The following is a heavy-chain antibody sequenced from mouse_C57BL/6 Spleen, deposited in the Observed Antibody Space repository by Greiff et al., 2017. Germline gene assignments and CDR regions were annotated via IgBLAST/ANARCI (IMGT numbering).Heavy chain of an antibody. Sequence: EVQGVESGPELVKPGASLKIPCKASGYTFTDYNMDWVKQSHGKSLEWIGDINPNNGGTIYNQKFKGKATLTVDKSSSTAYMELRSLTSEDTAVYYCARNYDPGAWFAYWGQGTLVTVSA. V-gene: IGHV1-18*01. J-gene: IGHJ3*01. CDR1: GYTFTDYN. D-gene: IGHD2-4*01. CDR2: INPNNGGT. CDR3: ARNYDPGAWFAY.